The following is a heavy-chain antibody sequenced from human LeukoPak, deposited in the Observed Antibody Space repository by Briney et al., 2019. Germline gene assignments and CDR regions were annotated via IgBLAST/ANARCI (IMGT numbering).Heavy chain of an antibody. V-gene: IGHV1-2*02. CDR1: GYTFTGYY. Sequence: APVKVSCKASGYTFTGYYMHWVRQAPGQGLEWMGWINPNSGGTNYAQKFQGRVTMTRDTSISTAYMELSRLRSDDTAVYYCARDHYYDSSGYTYYFDYWGQGTLVTVSS. D-gene: IGHD3-22*01. J-gene: IGHJ4*02. CDR2: INPNSGGT. CDR3: ARDHYYDSSGYTYYFDY.